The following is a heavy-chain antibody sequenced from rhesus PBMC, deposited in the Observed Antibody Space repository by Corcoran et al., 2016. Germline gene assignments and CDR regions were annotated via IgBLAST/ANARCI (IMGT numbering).Heavy chain of an antibody. CDR2: IYGGGSTT. Sequence: QVQLQESGPGLVKPSETLSLTCAVSGGSISSDYWSWIRQAPGKGLEWIGYIYGGGSTTGYNPSLKSRVTLSVDTSKNQVSLKVTSVTAADTAVYYCARGVSAIGPWGQGLLVTVS. CDR1: GGSISSDY. D-gene: IGHD2-39*01. J-gene: IGHJ4*01. CDR3: ARGVSAIGP. V-gene: IGHV4S11*01.